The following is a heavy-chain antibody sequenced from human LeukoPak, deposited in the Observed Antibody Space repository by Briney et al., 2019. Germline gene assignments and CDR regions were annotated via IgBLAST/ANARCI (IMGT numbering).Heavy chain of an antibody. Sequence: GASVKVSCKASGYTFTSYAMNRVRQAPGQGLEWMGWINTNTGNPTYAQGFTGRFVFSLDTSVSTAYLQISSLKAEDTAVYYCARDFSSRSSSCLDYWGQGTLVTVSS. CDR1: GYTFTSYA. J-gene: IGHJ4*02. CDR2: INTNTGNP. D-gene: IGHD6-13*01. V-gene: IGHV7-4-1*02. CDR3: ARDFSSRSSSCLDY.